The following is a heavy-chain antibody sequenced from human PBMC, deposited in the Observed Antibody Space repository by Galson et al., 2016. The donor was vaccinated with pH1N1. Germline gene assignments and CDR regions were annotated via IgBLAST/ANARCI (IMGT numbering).Heavy chain of an antibody. CDR3: ARRGGYGGNSEGLDS. CDR2: IRPNGSVA. CDR1: GYTFTDYY. V-gene: IGHV1-2*02. Sequence: SVKVSCKASGYTFTDYYIHWVRQAPGQGLEWMGWIRPNGSVADFAQTFQDRAIMTIDTSITTVYMELTRLRYDDTAMYDCARRGGYGGNSEGLDSWGQGTLVTVSS. D-gene: IGHD4-23*01. J-gene: IGHJ4*02.